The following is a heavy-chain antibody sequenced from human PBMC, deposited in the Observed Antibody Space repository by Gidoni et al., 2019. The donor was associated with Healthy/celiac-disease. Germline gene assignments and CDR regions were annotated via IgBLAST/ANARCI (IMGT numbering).Heavy chain of an antibody. V-gene: IGHV3-30*03. D-gene: IGHD3-3*01. J-gene: IGHJ4*02. CDR2: ISYDGSNK. CDR3: ARCFGVVLGFDY. CDR1: GFTFSSYG. Sequence: QVQLVESGVGVVQPGRSLRLSCAASGFTFSSYGMHWVRQAPGKGLEWVAVISYDGSNKYYADAVKGRFTISRDNSKNTLYLQMNSLRAEDTAVYYCARCFGVVLGFDYWGQGTLVTVSS.